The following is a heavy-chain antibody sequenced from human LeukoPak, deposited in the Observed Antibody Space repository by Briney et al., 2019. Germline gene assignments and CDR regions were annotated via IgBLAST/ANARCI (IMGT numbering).Heavy chain of an antibody. Sequence: ASVKVSCKASGYTFTGHYMHWVRQAPGQGLEWMGWINPSSGGTNYAQKFQGRVTMTRDTSINTGYMELSRLRSDDTAVYYCARGPSQIMENYMDVWGKGTTVTASS. CDR1: GYTFTGHY. J-gene: IGHJ6*03. D-gene: IGHD3-16*01. V-gene: IGHV1-2*02. CDR3: ARGPSQIMENYMDV. CDR2: INPSSGGT.